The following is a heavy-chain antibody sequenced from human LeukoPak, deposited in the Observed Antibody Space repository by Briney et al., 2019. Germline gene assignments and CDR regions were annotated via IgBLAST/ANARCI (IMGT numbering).Heavy chain of an antibody. Sequence: PSETLSLTCTVSGGSISSYYWSWIRQPPGKGLEWIGYIYYSGSTNYNPSLKSRVTISVDTSKNQFSLKLSSVTAADTAVYYCARHNHTLWFGEPDDAFDIWGQGTMVTVSS. CDR3: ARHNHTLWFGEPDDAFDI. CDR1: GGSISSYY. CDR2: IYYSGST. J-gene: IGHJ3*02. D-gene: IGHD3-10*01. V-gene: IGHV4-59*01.